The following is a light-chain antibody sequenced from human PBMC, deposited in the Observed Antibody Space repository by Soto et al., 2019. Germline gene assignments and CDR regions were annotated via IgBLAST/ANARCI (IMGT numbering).Light chain of an antibody. J-gene: IGKJ5*01. V-gene: IGKV3-20*01. CDR1: QSISSNY. CDR3: QHYAGGSRIT. Sequence: EIVLTQSPGTLSLSPGERATLSCRASQSISSNYLAWYQQRPGQAPRLLIYGASSRAAGIPDRFSGSGFGTDFTLTISRLEPEDFALYYCQHYAGGSRITFGQGTRLENK. CDR2: GAS.